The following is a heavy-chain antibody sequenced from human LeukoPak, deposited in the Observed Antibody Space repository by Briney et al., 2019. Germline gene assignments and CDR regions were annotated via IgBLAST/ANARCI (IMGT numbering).Heavy chain of an antibody. Sequence: ASVTVSCTASGYTFTGYYMHWVRQAPGQGLEWMGWINPNSGGTNYAQKFQGWVTMTRDTSISTAYMELSRLRSDDTAVYYCAREGHDCSGGSCYDYWGQGTLVTVSS. J-gene: IGHJ4*02. D-gene: IGHD2-15*01. CDR2: INPNSGGT. V-gene: IGHV1-2*04. CDR1: GYTFTGYY. CDR3: AREGHDCSGGSCYDY.